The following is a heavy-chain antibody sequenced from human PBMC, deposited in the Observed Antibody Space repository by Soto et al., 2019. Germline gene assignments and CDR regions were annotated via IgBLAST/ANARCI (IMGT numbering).Heavy chain of an antibody. V-gene: IGHV3-30*03. CDR2: LANDGSYQ. Sequence: QVQLVESGGGVVQPGGTLRLSCAASGFTFSGYVMHWVRQSPGEGLEWVAILANDGSYQYYAESVKGRFTISRDNSKNTLYLQMDSLRPEDTAVYYCARSIGGSSYYPTEYWGQGTLVSGSS. D-gene: IGHD2-15*01. CDR3: ARSIGGSSYYPTEY. J-gene: IGHJ4*02. CDR1: GFTFSGYV.